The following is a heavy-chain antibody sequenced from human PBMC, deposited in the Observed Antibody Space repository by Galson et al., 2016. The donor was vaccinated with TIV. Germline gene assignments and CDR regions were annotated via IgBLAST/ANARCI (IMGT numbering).Heavy chain of an antibody. D-gene: IGHD2-2*01. CDR2: TYPGNSET. CDR3: ARLIFPYASADY. J-gene: IGHJ4*02. CDR1: FASYW. Sequence: FASYWIGWVRQMPGKGLEWMGVTYPGNSETRYSPSFHGQVTISADKSIGTAFLQWGSLKASDTAMFYCARLIFPYASADYWGQGTLVTVSS. V-gene: IGHV5-51*01.